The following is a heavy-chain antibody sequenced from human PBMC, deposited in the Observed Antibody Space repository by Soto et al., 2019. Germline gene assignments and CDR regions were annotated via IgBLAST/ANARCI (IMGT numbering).Heavy chain of an antibody. CDR2: INAGNGNT. CDR3: ASLGVSWYPFDY. J-gene: IGHJ4*02. V-gene: IGHV1-3*01. D-gene: IGHD6-13*01. CDR1: GYTFTSYA. Sequence: QVQLVQSGAEVKKPGASVKVSCKASGYTFTSYAMHWVRQAPGQRLEWMGWINAGNGNTKYSQKFQGRVAITRDTSASTAYMELSSLRSEDTAVYYCASLGVSWYPFDYWGQGTLVTVSS.